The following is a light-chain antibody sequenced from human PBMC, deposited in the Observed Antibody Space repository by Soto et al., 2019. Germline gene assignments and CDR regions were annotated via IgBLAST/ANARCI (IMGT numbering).Light chain of an antibody. CDR1: QGIRNH. J-gene: IGKJ1*01. V-gene: IGKV1-17*01. CDR3: LQHDTYPLT. CDR2: NAF. Sequence: DIQMTQSPSSLSASVGDRVTITCRASQGIRNHLLGWYQQKPGKAPKCLIYNAFRLQRGVPSRFSGSGSGTEFTLTISSLEPEDFATYYCLQHDTYPLTFGQGTKVEIK.